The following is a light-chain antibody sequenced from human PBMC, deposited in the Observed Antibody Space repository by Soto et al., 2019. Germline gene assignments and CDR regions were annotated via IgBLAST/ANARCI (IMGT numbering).Light chain of an antibody. CDR3: QQYSNWPLYT. J-gene: IGKJ2*01. CDR1: QAIGTN. V-gene: IGKV3-15*01. CDR2: AAS. Sequence: EIVMTQSPGTLSVSPGERATLSCRASQAIGTNLAWYQQRPGQAPRLLIYAASSRATDIPARFTGRGSGTEFTLTISSLQPEDFAVYFCQQYSNWPLYTFGQGTKLDI.